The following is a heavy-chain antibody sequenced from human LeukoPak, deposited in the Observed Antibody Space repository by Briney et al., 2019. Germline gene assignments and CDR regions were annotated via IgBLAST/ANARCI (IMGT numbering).Heavy chain of an antibody. D-gene: IGHD6-19*01. Sequence: GGSLRLSCAASGFTISSYAMSWVRLAPGKGLEWVPGISGSGGSTHYADPVKGRFTISRDNSKNTLYLQMNSLRGEDTAEYYCAKDLPSNMAVASYYFDYWGQGTLVTVSS. CDR2: ISGSGGST. J-gene: IGHJ4*02. CDR1: GFTISSYA. CDR3: AKDLPSNMAVASYYFDY. V-gene: IGHV3-23*01.